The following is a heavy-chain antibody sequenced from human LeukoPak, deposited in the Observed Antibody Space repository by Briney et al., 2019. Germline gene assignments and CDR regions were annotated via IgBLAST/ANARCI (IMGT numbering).Heavy chain of an antibody. J-gene: IGHJ4*02. CDR3: ARDQYAGYDPYYFDY. CDR2: IRSRTYGGTT. CDR1: GFTFGAYA. Sequence: GGSLRLSCTASGFTFGAYALTWVRQAPGKGLEWVSFIRSRTYGGTTEYAASVKGRFTISRDDSKSIAYLQMNSLKTEDTAVYYCARDQYAGYDPYYFDYWGQGTLVTVSS. D-gene: IGHD2-2*01. V-gene: IGHV3-49*04.